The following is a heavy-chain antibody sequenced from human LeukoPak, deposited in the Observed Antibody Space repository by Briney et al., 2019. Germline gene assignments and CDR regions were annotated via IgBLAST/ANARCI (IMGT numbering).Heavy chain of an antibody. J-gene: IGHJ3*02. V-gene: IGHV3-7*05. CDR1: GFTFSGYW. CDR3: ARSNDFDI. Sequence: PGGSLRLSCAASGFTFSGYWMSCVRQAPGKGLEWVANIKQDGSEKYYVDSVKGRFTLSRDNAKNSLYLQMNSLRAEDTAVYYCARSNDFDIWGQGTMVTVSS. CDR2: IKQDGSEK.